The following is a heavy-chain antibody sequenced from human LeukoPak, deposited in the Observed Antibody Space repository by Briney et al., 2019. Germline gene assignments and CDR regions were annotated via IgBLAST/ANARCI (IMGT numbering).Heavy chain of an antibody. Sequence: GGSLRLSCAASGFTFSNFGMSWVRQAPGKGLEWVSTISGSGTITYYADSVKGRFTISRDNSKNTLSLQVNSLRAEDTAVYYCAELGITMIGGVWGKGTTVTISS. CDR3: AELGITMIGGV. CDR2: ISGSGTIT. D-gene: IGHD3-10*02. V-gene: IGHV3-23*01. CDR1: GFTFSNFG. J-gene: IGHJ6*04.